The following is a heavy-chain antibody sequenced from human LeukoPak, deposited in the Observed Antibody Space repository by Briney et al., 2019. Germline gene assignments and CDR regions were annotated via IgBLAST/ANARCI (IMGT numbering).Heavy chain of an antibody. CDR1: GFTFSSNA. V-gene: IGHV3-23*01. Sequence: PGGSLRLSCAASGFTFSSNAMSWVRQAPGKGLEWVSLISASGGSTYYADSVKGRFTISRDNSKNTLYLQMNSLRGEDTAIYYCARDGDSYGYGIDYWGQGTLVTVSP. D-gene: IGHD5-18*01. CDR2: ISASGGST. CDR3: ARDGDSYGYGIDY. J-gene: IGHJ4*02.